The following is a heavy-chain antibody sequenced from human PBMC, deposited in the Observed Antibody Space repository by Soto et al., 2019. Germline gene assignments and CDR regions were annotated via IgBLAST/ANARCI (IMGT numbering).Heavy chain of an antibody. CDR2: IWSDGTNK. CDR3: ASAAGAYDN. J-gene: IGHJ4*02. D-gene: IGHD1-26*01. CDR1: GLTFSSYG. V-gene: IGHV3-33*01. Sequence: QVQLVESGGGVVQPGRSLRLSCAASGLTFSSYGMHWVRQAPGKGLERVAVIWSDGTNKYYANSVKGRFTISRDNSKNTLYLQMNSLRVEDTAVYYCASAAGAYDNWGQGTLVTVSS.